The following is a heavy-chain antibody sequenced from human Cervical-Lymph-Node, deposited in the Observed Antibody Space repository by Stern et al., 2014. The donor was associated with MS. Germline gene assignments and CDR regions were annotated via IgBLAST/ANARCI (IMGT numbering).Heavy chain of an antibody. J-gene: IGHJ4*02. D-gene: IGHD1-14*01. CDR3: ARQTTAWASDV. CDR1: GYKFSIYW. CDR2: IYPGDSET. V-gene: IGHV5-51*01. Sequence: EVQLVESGAELIRPGESLKISCKGSGYKFSIYWIAWVRQMPGKGLEWMGIIYPGDSETRYSPSFQRQVTMSADKSTGTAYLQWSSLNASDTAMYFCARQTTAWASDVWGQGTLVTVSS.